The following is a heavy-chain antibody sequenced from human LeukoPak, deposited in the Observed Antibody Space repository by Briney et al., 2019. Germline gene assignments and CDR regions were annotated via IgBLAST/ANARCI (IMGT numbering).Heavy chain of an antibody. Sequence: PSGTLSLTCAVSGGSISSSNWWSWVRQPPGKGLEWIGEIYHSGSTNYNPSLKSRVTMSVDTSKNQFSLKLSSVTAADTAVYYCARVRGSSWNTGYYYHYMDVWGKGTTVTISS. V-gene: IGHV4-4*02. J-gene: IGHJ6*03. CDR2: IYHSGST. D-gene: IGHD6-13*01. CDR3: ARVRGSSWNTGYYYHYMDV. CDR1: GGSISSSNW.